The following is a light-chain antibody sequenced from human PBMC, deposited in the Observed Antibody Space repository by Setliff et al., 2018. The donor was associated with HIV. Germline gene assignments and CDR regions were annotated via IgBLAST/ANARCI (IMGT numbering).Light chain of an antibody. V-gene: IGLV2-18*02. J-gene: IGLJ1*01. CDR1: SSDVGSYNR. Sequence: QSALTQPPSVSGSPGQSVTISCTGTSSDVGSYNRVSWYQQPPGTAPKLMIYEVNIRPSGVPDRFSGSKSGNTASLTISGLQAEDEADYYCSSYTSISSYVFGTGTKVTV. CDR2: EVN. CDR3: SSYTSISSYV.